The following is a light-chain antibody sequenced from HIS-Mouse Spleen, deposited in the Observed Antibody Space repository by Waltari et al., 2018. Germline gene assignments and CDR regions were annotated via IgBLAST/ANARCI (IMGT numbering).Light chain of an antibody. CDR3: SSYTSSSTYVV. Sequence: QSALTQPASVSGSPVQAITISCTGTNSDVRGSNYVLWYQQPQVKAPKPMIYAVSNRPSGVSNRFSGSKSGNTASLTISGLQAEDEADYYCSSYTSSSTYVVFGGGTKLTVL. J-gene: IGLJ2*01. CDR2: AVS. V-gene: IGLV2-14*01. CDR1: NSDVRGSNY.